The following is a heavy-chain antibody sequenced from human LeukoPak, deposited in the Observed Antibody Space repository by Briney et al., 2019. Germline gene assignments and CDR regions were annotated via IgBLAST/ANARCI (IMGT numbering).Heavy chain of an antibody. CDR1: GFTFSSYS. V-gene: IGHV3-48*01. CDR3: ARDTDSSSSLIDY. D-gene: IGHD6-6*01. CDR2: ISSSSSTI. Sequence: PGGSLRLSCAASGFTFSSYSMNWVRQAPGKGLEWVSYISSSSSTIYYADSVKGRFTISRDNAKNSLYLQMNSLRAEDTAVYYCARDTDSSSSLIDYWGQGTLVTVSS. J-gene: IGHJ4*02.